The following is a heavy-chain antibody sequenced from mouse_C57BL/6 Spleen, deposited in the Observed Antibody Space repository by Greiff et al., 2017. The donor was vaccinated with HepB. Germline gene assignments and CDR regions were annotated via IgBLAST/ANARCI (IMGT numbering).Heavy chain of an antibody. Sequence: VQLKESGPVLVKPGASVKMSCKASGYTFTDYYMNWVKQSHGKSLEWIGVINPYNGGTSYNQKFKGKATLTVDKSSSTAYMELNSLTSEDSAVYYCARRNYYYASYYFDYWGQGTTLTVSS. V-gene: IGHV1-19*01. CDR2: INPYNGGT. D-gene: IGHD1-1*01. CDR3: ARRNYYYASYYFDY. J-gene: IGHJ2*01. CDR1: GYTFTDYY.